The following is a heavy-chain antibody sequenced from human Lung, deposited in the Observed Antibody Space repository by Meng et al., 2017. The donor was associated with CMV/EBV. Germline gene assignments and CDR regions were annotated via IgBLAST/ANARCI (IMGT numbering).Heavy chain of an antibody. Sequence: SVXVSCKTSGGTFSTYTISWVRQAPGQGLEWMGRITPILDVPNYTQKFQGRLTITADKLTSTAYMELSSLRSEDTAMYYCARDLGYFYGSSAYGYDYWGQGKLVHVSS. V-gene: IGHV1-69*04. CDR2: ITPILDVP. J-gene: IGHJ4*02. CDR1: GGTFSTYT. CDR3: ARDLGYFYGSSAYGYDY. D-gene: IGHD3-22*01.